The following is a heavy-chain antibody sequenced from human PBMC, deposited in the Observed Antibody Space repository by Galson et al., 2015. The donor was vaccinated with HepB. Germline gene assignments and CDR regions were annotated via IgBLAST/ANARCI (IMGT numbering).Heavy chain of an antibody. J-gene: IGHJ6*03. CDR2: ISSTGTTI. Sequence: SLRLSCAASGFTFGTYTMNWVRQAPGKGLESVSYISSTGTTIYYADSVKGRFTVSRDNAQNSLDLQMNSLRDEDTAVYYCARDSTSTSYYMDVWGKGTTVTVSS. V-gene: IGHV3-48*02. CDR3: ARDSTSTSYYMDV. D-gene: IGHD2-2*01. CDR1: GFTFGTYT.